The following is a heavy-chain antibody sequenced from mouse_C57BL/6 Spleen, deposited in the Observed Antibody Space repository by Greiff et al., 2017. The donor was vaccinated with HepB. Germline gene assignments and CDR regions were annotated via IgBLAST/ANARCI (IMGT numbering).Heavy chain of an antibody. CDR3: VRIGYYGSTAWFAY. CDR1: GFSLTSYA. Sequence: VHLVESGPGLVAPSQRLSITCTVSGFSLTSYAISWVRQPPGKGLEWLGVIWTGGGTNYNSALKSRLSISKDNSKSQIFLKMNSLQTDDTARYYCVRIGYYGSTAWFAYWGQGTLGTVSA. V-gene: IGHV2-9-1*01. CDR2: IWTGGGT. J-gene: IGHJ3*01. D-gene: IGHD1-1*01.